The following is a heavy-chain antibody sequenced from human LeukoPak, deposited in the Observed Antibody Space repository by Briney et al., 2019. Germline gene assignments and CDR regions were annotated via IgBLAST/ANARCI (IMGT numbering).Heavy chain of an antibody. CDR3: ARLKFYDSTGYSPGYYMDV. D-gene: IGHD3-22*01. CDR1: GGSIGWDY. V-gene: IGHV4-4*07. J-gene: IGHJ6*03. CDR2: IYGSGIT. Sequence: PSETLSLTCTVSGGSIGWDYWSWIRQSAGTGLEWIGRIYGSGITDYNPSLKSRVTMSLDTSRKQFSLRLTSVTAADTAVYYCARLKFYDSTGYSPGYYMDVWGKGTTVSVFS.